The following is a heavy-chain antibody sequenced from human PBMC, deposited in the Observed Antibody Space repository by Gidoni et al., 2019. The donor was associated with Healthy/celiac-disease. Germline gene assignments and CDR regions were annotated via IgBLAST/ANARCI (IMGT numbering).Heavy chain of an antibody. CDR2: IKQDGSEK. Sequence: EVQLVESGGGLVQPGGSLRLSCAASGFTFSSDWISWVRQAPGKGLEWVANIKQDGSEKYYVDSVKGRFTISRDNAKNSLYLQMNSLRAEDTAVYYCARDPHCSGGSCFTLGWFDPWGQGTLVTVSS. CDR3: ARDPHCSGGSCFTLGWFDP. D-gene: IGHD2-15*01. CDR1: GFTFSSDW. V-gene: IGHV3-7*01. J-gene: IGHJ5*02.